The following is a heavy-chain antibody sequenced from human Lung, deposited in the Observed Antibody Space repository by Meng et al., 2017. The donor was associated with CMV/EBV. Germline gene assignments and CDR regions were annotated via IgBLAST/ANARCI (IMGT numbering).Heavy chain of an antibody. V-gene: IGHV1-18*01. CDR3: SRGAVYYFDY. CDR2: ISAYSGNT. Sequence: VSCKASGYTFTRYGIGLVRQAPGQGREWMGWISAYSGNTNYAQKLQGRVTMTTDTSTSTAYMERRSLRSDYTAVYYCSRGAVYYFDYWGQGTLVTVSS. J-gene: IGHJ4*02. CDR1: GYTFTRYG. D-gene: IGHD6-19*01.